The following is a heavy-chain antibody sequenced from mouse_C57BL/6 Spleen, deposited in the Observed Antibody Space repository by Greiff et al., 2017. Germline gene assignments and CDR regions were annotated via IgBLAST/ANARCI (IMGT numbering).Heavy chain of an antibody. CDR1: GYTFTSYW. D-gene: IGHD2-5*01. CDR3: TYCSNYGVAY. V-gene: IGHV1-69*01. J-gene: IGHJ3*01. Sequence: VKLQQPGAELVMPGASVKLSCKASGYTFTSYWVHWVKQRPGQGLEWIGEIDPSDSYTNYNQKFKGQSTLTVDKSSSTAYMQLSSLTSEDSAVYYCTYCSNYGVAYWGQGTLVTVSA. CDR2: IDPSDSYT.